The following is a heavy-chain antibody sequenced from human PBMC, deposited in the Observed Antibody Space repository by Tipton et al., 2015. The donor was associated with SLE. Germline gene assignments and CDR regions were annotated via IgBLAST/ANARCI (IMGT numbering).Heavy chain of an antibody. CDR2: INHGGNS. CDR1: GGSFSGYY. J-gene: IGHJ4*02. CDR3: ATELFRGYTSGWGPDY. V-gene: IGHV4-34*09. Sequence: TLSLTCAVHGGSFSGYYWTWIRQSPSGLEWIGEINHGGNSNSNPSLKSRVTMSVDRSKNQFSLRLTSVTAADTAVYYCATELFRGYTSGWGPDYWGQGTLVTVSS. D-gene: IGHD6-19*01.